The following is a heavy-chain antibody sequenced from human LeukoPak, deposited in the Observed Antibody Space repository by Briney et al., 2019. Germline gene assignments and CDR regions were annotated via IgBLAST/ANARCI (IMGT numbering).Heavy chain of an antibody. CDR2: IYTSGST. J-gene: IGHJ2*01. Sequence: SETLSLTCTVSGGSISSYYWSWIRQPAGKGLEWIGRIYTSGSTNYNPSLKSRVTMSVDTSKNQFSLKLSSVTAADTAVYYCAGDRVTMVRGARYFDLWGRGTLVTVSS. D-gene: IGHD3-10*01. CDR3: AGDRVTMVRGARYFDL. V-gene: IGHV4-4*07. CDR1: GGSISSYY.